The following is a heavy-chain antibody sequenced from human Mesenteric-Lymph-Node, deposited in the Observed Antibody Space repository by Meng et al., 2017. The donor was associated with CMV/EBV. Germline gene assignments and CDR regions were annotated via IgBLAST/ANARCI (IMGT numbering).Heavy chain of an antibody. Sequence: GESLKISCAASGFTFEDYGMSWVRQAPGKGLEWVSGINWTGTSTGYGDSVKGRFTISRDNAKKSLYLEMNSLRAEDTAVYYCAREGYYYDSSGTFLYYYHGMDVWGQGTTVTVSS. CDR2: INWTGTST. J-gene: IGHJ6*02. D-gene: IGHD3-22*01. CDR1: GFTFEDYG. CDR3: AREGYYYDSSGTFLYYYHGMDV. V-gene: IGHV3-20*04.